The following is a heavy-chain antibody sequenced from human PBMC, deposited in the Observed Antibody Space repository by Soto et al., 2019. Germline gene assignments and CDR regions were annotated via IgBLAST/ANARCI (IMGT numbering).Heavy chain of an antibody. CDR3: ARHGTVDTTGFGVFDI. V-gene: IGHV4-31*03. J-gene: IGHJ3*02. D-gene: IGHD4-17*01. CDR1: GGSISSGGYY. Sequence: SETLSLTCTVSGGSISSGGYYWSWIRQHPGKGLEWIGYIYYSGSTYYNPSLKSRVTISVDTSKNQFSLKLNSVTAADTAVYYCARHGTVDTTGFGVFDIWGQGTMVTVSS. CDR2: IYYSGST.